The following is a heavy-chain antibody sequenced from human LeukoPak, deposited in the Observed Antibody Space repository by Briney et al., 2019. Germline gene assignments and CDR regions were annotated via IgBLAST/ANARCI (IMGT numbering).Heavy chain of an antibody. CDR1: GYTFTGYY. V-gene: IGHV1-2*02. CDR2: INPNSGGT. J-gene: IGHJ4*02. CDR3: ARVGTYDFWSGYHFSYYFDY. D-gene: IGHD3-3*01. Sequence: ASVTVSFTASGYTFTGYYMHWVRQAPGQGLEWMGWINPNSGGTNYAQKFQGRVTMTRDTSISTAYMELSRLRSDDTAVYYCARVGTYDFWSGYHFSYYFDYWGQGTLVTVSS.